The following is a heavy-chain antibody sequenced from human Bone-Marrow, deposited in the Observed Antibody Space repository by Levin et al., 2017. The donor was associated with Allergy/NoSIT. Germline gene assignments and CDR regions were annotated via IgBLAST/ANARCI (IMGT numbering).Heavy chain of an antibody. CDR1: NGSVSSGAYY. Sequence: SETLSLTCSVSNGSVSSGAYYWSWIRRHPGKGLEWIGHIFHSGASYSIPSLKSRLAISVDTSKSQFSLNLRSVTVADTAIYYCARATVTTGRYNMEVWGKGTTVTVAS. D-gene: IGHD4-17*01. J-gene: IGHJ6*03. CDR3: ARATVTTGRYNMEV. V-gene: IGHV4-31*03. CDR2: IFHSGAS.